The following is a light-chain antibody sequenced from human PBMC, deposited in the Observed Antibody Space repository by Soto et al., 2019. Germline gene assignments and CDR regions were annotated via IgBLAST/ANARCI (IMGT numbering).Light chain of an antibody. CDR1: SSDVGIYNL. Sequence: QSVLTQPASVSGSPGQSITISCTGTSSDVGIYNLVSWYQHHPGKAPKLMIYEVGKRPSGVSNRFSGSKSGNTASLTISGLQAEDEADYYCCSYAGSSTYVFGTGTKVTVL. V-gene: IGLV2-23*02. J-gene: IGLJ1*01. CDR2: EVG. CDR3: CSYAGSSTYV.